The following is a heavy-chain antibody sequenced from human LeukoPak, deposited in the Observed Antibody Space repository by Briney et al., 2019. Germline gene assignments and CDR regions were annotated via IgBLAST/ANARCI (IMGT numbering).Heavy chain of an antibody. CDR2: ISGSGGST. Sequence: GGSLGLSCAASGFTFSSYGMSWVRQAPGKGLEWVSAISGSGGSTYYADSVKGRFTISRDNSKNTLYLQMNSLRAEDTAVYYCARIAAAGTVPDYWGQGTLVTVSS. CDR1: GFTFSSYG. D-gene: IGHD6-13*01. J-gene: IGHJ4*02. V-gene: IGHV3-23*01. CDR3: ARIAAAGTVPDY.